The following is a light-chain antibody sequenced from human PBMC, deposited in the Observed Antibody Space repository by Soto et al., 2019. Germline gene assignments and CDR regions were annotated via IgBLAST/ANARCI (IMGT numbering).Light chain of an antibody. CDR3: QQHSHWPPWT. J-gene: IGKJ1*01. V-gene: IGKV3-11*01. CDR2: SAS. Sequence: EVVLTQSPATLSLSPGERATLSCRASENVRTFVDWYQQKPGQAPRLLIYSASNRATGIPARFSGSGSGTDFTLTISDLEPEDFAVYYCQQHSHWPPWTFGQGTKVDIK. CDR1: ENVRTF.